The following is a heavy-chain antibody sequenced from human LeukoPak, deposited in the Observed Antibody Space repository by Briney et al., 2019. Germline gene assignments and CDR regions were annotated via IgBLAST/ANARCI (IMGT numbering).Heavy chain of an antibody. D-gene: IGHD2-2*01. CDR3: ASGDLGYCSSTSCPTRGNAFDA. CDR1: GYTFTTYT. Sequence: ASVKVSCKASGYTFTTYTIHWVHQAPGQRLEWMGWINAGNDKTKYSQKFQGRVTITRDTSASTAYMELSSLRSEDAAVYYCASGDLGYCSSTSCPTRGNAFDAWGQGTMVTVSS. CDR2: INAGNDKT. J-gene: IGHJ3*01. V-gene: IGHV1-3*01.